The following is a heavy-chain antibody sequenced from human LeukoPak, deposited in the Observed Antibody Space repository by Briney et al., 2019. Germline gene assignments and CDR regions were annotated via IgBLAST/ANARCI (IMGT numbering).Heavy chain of an antibody. CDR1: GFTFSSYA. V-gene: IGHV3-30*04. Sequence: PGGSLRLSCAASGFTFSSYAMHWVRQAPGKGLEWVAVISYDGNNKYYADSVKGRFTISRDNSKNTLYLQMNSLRAEDTAVYYCAREYPGIAAASPEYFRYWGQGTLVTVSS. CDR2: ISYDGNNK. CDR3: AREYPGIAAASPEYFRY. D-gene: IGHD6-13*01. J-gene: IGHJ1*01.